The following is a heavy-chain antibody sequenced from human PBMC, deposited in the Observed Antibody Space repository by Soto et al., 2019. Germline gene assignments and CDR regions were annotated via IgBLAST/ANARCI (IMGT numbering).Heavy chain of an antibody. J-gene: IGHJ6*02. Sequence: GASVKVSCKASGYTFTSYGISWVRQAPGQGLEWMGWISAYNGNTNYAQKLQGRVTMTTDTSTSTAYMELRSLRSDDTAVYYCSSCSSTSCYTNYYYGMDVWGQGNTVTVSS. CDR1: GYTFTSYG. V-gene: IGHV1-18*01. CDR3: SSCSSTSCYTNYYYGMDV. D-gene: IGHD2-2*02. CDR2: ISAYNGNT.